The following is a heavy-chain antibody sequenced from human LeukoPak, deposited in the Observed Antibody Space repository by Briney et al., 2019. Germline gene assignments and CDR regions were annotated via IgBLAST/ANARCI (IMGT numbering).Heavy chain of an antibody. D-gene: IGHD3-10*01. Sequence: PSETLSLTCTVSGGSISSSSYYWGWTRQPPGKTLEWIGSIYSSGSTYYNPSLKSRVIIIIDTPKNHFSLTLSSVTAADTAVYYCARSDGYGLGIWGQGTMVTVSS. V-gene: IGHV4-39*07. CDR3: ARSDGYGLGI. CDR2: IYSSGST. J-gene: IGHJ3*02. CDR1: GGSISSSSYY.